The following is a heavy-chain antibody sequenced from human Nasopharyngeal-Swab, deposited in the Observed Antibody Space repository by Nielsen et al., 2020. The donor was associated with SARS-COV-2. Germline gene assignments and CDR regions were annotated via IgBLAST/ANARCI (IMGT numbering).Heavy chain of an antibody. CDR3: ARALTGTSFFDP. V-gene: IGHV4-34*01. CDR2: VNHGGST. Sequence: WIRQPPGKGLEWIGEVNHGGSTNSNPSLKSRVAISVDTPKNQFSLKLSSVTAADTAVYYCARALTGTSFFDPWGQGTLVTVSS. J-gene: IGHJ5*02. D-gene: IGHD1-20*01.